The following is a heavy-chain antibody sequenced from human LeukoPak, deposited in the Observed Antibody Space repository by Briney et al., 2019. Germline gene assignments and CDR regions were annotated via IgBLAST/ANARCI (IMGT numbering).Heavy chain of an antibody. V-gene: IGHV3-64D*06. D-gene: IGHD3-22*01. Sequence: PGGSLRLSCSASGFTFRSYAMHWVRQAPGKGLEYVSAISSNGGSTYYAGSVKGRFTISRDNSKNTLYLQMSSLRAEDTAVYYCVKEGDYYDSGGYYDYWGQGTLVTVSS. J-gene: IGHJ4*02. CDR1: GFTFRSYA. CDR3: VKEGDYYDSGGYYDY. CDR2: ISSNGGST.